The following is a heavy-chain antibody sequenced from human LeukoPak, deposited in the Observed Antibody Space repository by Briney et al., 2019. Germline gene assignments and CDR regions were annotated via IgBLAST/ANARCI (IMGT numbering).Heavy chain of an antibody. CDR1: GYTFAGYG. CDR3: ARDRYGTGKFDY. J-gene: IGHJ4*02. Sequence: ASVKVSCKASGYTFAGYGTMWGRQAPGQGLEWMGWISDYNGHIRYAQRVQDRLTMTIDASTTTAYMELRTITYDETAVYYCARDRYGTGKFDYWGQGTLVAVSA. CDR2: ISDYNGHI. V-gene: IGHV1-18*01. D-gene: IGHD5-18*01.